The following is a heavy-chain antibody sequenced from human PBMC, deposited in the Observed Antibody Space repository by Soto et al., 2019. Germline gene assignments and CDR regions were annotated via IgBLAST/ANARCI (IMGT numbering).Heavy chain of an antibody. V-gene: IGHV3-33*01. CDR3: ARGRVDGGELDL. CDR1: GFTFRTYG. J-gene: IGHJ4*02. D-gene: IGHD1-26*01. Sequence: VQLVESGGGVVQPGRSLRLSCAASGFTFRTYGMYWVRQAPGKGLEWVAVIWYDASNKYYADSVKGRFTISRDNSEHTLYLQMNRLRAEDTAVYYCARGRVDGGELDLWGQGTLVTVSS. CDR2: IWYDASNK.